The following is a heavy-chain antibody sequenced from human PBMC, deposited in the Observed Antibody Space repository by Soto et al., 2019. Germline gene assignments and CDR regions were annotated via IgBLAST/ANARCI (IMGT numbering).Heavy chain of an antibody. V-gene: IGHV3-30-3*01. CDR3: ARDLDTAKLTP. D-gene: IGHD5-18*01. CDR1: GFTFSSYA. Sequence: QVQLVESGGGVVQPGRSLRLSCAASGFTFSSYAMHWVRQAPGKGLEWVAVISYDGSNKYYADSVKGRFTISRDNSKNTLYLQMNSLTAEDTAVYYCARDLDTAKLTPWGQGTLVTVSS. CDR2: ISYDGSNK. J-gene: IGHJ5*02.